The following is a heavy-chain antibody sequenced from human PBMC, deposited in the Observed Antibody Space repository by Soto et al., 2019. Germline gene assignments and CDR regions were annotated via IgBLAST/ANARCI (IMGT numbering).Heavy chain of an antibody. CDR2: IIPIFGTA. D-gene: IGHD2-15*01. CDR1: GGTFSSYA. V-gene: IGHV1-69*13. J-gene: IGHJ5*02. CDR3: ARDPGEVVAANIRWFDP. Sequence: SVKVSCKASGGTFSSYAISWVRQAPGQGLEWMGGIIPIFGTANYAQKFQGRVTITADESTSTAYMELSSLRSEDTAVYYCARDPGEVVAANIRWFDPWSQGTLVTVSS.